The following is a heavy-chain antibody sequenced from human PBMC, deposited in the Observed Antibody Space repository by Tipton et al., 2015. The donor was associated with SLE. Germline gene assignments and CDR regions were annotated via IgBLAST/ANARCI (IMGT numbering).Heavy chain of an antibody. V-gene: IGHV4-39*07. J-gene: IGHJ3*02. D-gene: IGHD3-3*01. CDR2: INHSGST. Sequence: TLSLTCTVSGGSISSSSYYWGWIRQPPGKGLEWIGEINHSGSTNYNPSLKSRVTISEDTSKNQFSLKLSSVTAADTAVYYCARVPIFGVINDAFDIWGQGTMVSVSS. CDR1: GGSISSSSYY. CDR3: ARVPIFGVINDAFDI.